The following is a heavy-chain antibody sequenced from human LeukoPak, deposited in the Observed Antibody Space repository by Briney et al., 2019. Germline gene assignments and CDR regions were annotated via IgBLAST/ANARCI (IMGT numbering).Heavy chain of an antibody. V-gene: IGHV4-59*01. J-gene: IGHJ2*01. Sequence: SETLSLTCTVSGVPISTYYWSWIRQPPGKGLEWIGYIYYSGSTNYNPSLKSRVTISVDTSKNQFSLKLSSVTAADTAVYYCARDGKNNWYFDLWGRGTLVTVSS. CDR3: ARDGKNNWYFDL. CDR1: GVPISTYY. CDR2: IYYSGST.